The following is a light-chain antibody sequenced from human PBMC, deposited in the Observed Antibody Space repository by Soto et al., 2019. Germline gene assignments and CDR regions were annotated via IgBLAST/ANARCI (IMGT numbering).Light chain of an antibody. CDR3: CSYAGSSTFVV. CDR2: EGS. V-gene: IGLV2-23*01. Sequence: QSALTQPASVSGSPGQSITISCTGTSSDVGSYNLDSWYQQHPGKAPKLMIYEGSKRPSGVSNRFSGSKSGNTASLTISGLQPEDESDYYCCSYAGSSTFVVFGRGTKVTVL. CDR1: SSDVGSYNL. J-gene: IGLJ2*01.